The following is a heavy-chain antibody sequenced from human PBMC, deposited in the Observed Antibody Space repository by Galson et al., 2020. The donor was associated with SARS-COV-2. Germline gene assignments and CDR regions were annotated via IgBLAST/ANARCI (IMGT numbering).Heavy chain of an antibody. CDR3: ARASKHYNFLTGYLNYYYYYMDV. CDR1: GYTFANYD. Sequence: ASVKVSCEASGYTFANYDVNWVRQAPGQGLEWMGWMNPKSGNTGYAQRFQGRVTITRDTSKNTAFLELSSLRSEDTAVYYCARASKHYNFLTGYLNYYYYYMDVWGTGTTVTISS. V-gene: IGHV1-8*03. J-gene: IGHJ6*03. CDR2: MNPKSGNT. D-gene: IGHD3-9*01.